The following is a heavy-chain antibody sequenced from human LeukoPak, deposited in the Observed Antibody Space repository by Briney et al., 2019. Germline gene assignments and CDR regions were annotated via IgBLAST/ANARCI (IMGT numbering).Heavy chain of an antibody. J-gene: IGHJ6*03. CDR3: ARDLGQDFWSGLSYYYYYYMDV. CDR2: IHPSGGST. D-gene: IGHD3-3*01. V-gene: IGHV1-46*01. CDR1: GYTFTSYY. Sequence: GASVKVSCKASGYTFTSYYMHWVRQAPGHGLEWMGIIHPSGGSTSYAQKFQGRVTMTRDTSTSTVYMELSSLRSEDTSVYYCARDLGQDFWSGLSYYYYYYMDVWGKGTTVTVSS.